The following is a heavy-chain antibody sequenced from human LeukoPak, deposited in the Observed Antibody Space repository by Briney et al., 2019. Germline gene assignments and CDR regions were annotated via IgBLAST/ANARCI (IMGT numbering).Heavy chain of an antibody. CDR3: ARDGGSAMPFDY. CDR1: GFTFSSYA. J-gene: IGHJ4*02. V-gene: IGHV3-23*01. CDR2: ISGSGGST. Sequence: GSLRLSCAASGFTFSSYAMSWVRQAPGKGLEWVSAISGSGGSTYYADSVKGRFTISRDNAKNSLYLQMNSLRAEDTAVYYCARDGGSAMPFDYWGQGTLVTVSS. D-gene: IGHD2-2*01.